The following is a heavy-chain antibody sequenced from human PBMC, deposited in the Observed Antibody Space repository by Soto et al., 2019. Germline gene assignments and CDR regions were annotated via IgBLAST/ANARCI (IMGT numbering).Heavy chain of an antibody. J-gene: IGHJ6*02. V-gene: IGHV4-34*01. D-gene: IGHD3-9*01. CDR3: ARDGHYDILTGYYSGYYGMDV. CDR2: INHSGST. CDR1: GGSFSGYY. Sequence: SETLSLTCAVYGGSFSGYYWSWIRQPPGKGLEWIGEINHSGSTNYNPSLKSRVTISVDTSKNQFSLKLSSVTAADTAVYYCARDGHYDILTGYYSGYYGMDVWGQGTTVTVS.